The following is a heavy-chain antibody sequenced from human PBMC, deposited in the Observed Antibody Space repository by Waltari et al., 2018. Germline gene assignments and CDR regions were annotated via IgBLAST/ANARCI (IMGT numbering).Heavy chain of an antibody. CDR3: ARGGSSWYNVDYFDY. CDR1: GGSISSYY. D-gene: IGHD6-13*01. J-gene: IGHJ4*02. V-gene: IGHV4-59*01. CDR2: IYYSGST. Sequence: QVQLQESGPGLVKPSETLSLTCTVSGGSISSYYWSWIRQPPGKGLEWIGYIYYSGSTNYNPSPKSRGTISVDTSKNQFSLKLSSVTAADTAVYYCARGGSSWYNVDYFDYWGQGTLVTVSS.